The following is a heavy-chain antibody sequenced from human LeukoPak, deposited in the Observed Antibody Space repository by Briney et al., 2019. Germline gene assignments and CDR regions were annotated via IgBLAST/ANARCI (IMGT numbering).Heavy chain of an antibody. CDR3: ARDVQDFWSGYSRDYYFYMDV. CDR2: INHSGTT. CDR1: GGSFSGYY. J-gene: IGHJ6*03. V-gene: IGHV4-34*01. Sequence: SETLSLTCAVHGGSFSGYYWTWIRQPPGKGLEWIGEINHSGTTNYNPSLKSRVTISVDTSKNQFSLKLTSVTAADTAVYYCARDVQDFWSGYSRDYYFYMDVWGKGTTVTVSS. D-gene: IGHD3-3*01.